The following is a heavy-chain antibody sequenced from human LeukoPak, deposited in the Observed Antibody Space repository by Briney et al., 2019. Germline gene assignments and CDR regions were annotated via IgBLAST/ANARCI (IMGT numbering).Heavy chain of an antibody. CDR3: ARARRVYCSSTSCYGSAFDI. V-gene: IGHV1-69*08. CDR2: IIPILGTA. CDR1: GGTFSSYT. J-gene: IGHJ3*02. Sequence: ASVKVSCKASGGTFSSYTISWVRQAPGQGLEWMGRIIPILGTANYAQKFQGRVTITADESTSTAYMELSSLRSEDTAVYYCARARRVYCSSTSCYGSAFDIWGQGTMVTVSS. D-gene: IGHD2-2*01.